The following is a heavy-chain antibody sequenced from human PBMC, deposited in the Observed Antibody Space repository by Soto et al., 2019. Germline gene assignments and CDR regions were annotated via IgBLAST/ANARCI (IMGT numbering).Heavy chain of an antibody. CDR2: ISAYNGNT. V-gene: IGHV1-18*01. CDR3: ARARSIAVAGTGWFDP. CDR1: GYTFTSYG. D-gene: IGHD6-19*01. Sequence: GASVKVSCKASGYTFTSYGISWVRQAPGQGLEWMGWISAYNGNTNYAQKLQGRVTMTTDTSTSTAYMELRSLRSDDTAVYYCARARSIAVAGTGWFDPWGQGTLVTAPQ. J-gene: IGHJ5*02.